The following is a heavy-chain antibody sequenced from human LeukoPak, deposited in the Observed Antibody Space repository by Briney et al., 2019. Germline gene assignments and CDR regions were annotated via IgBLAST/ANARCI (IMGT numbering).Heavy chain of an antibody. J-gene: IGHJ4*02. V-gene: IGHV3-74*01. CDR3: ARDDNYYYDSSGYVDY. D-gene: IGHD3-22*01. CDR2: INSNGSST. CDR1: GFTFSSYW. Sequence: GGSLRLSCAASGFTFSSYWMHWVRQAPGKGLVWVSRINSNGSSTSYADSVKGRFTISRDNAKNTLYLQMNSLRAEDTAVNYCARDDNYYYDSSGYVDYWGQGTLVTVSS.